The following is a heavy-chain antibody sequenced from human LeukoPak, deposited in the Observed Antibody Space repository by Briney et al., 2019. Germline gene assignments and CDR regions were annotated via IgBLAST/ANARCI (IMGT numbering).Heavy chain of an antibody. CDR2: ISYDGTNK. Sequence: PGRSLRLSCAASGFTFSTYGMHWVRQAPGKGLEWVTIISYDGTNKYYADSVKGRFTISRDNSKNTLDLQMDSLSAEDTAVYYCAKDLAPHRDGSHHGADAWGQGTLVTVSS. D-gene: IGHD5-24*01. CDR1: GFTFSTYG. V-gene: IGHV3-30*18. CDR3: AKDLAPHRDGSHHGADA. J-gene: IGHJ5*02.